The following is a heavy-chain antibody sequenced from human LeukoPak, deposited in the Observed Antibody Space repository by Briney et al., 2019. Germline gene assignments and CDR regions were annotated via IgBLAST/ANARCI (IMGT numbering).Heavy chain of an antibody. J-gene: IGHJ4*02. CDR2: IFYSGTT. CDR3: ARQRHQLPKGYIDY. CDR1: GGSVSSSGYY. Sequence: PSETLSLTCTVSGGSVSSSGYYWGWIRQPPGKGLEWIGSIFYSGTTYYNPSLKSRVTISVDTSKNQFSLKLSSVTAADTAVYYCARQRHQLPKGYIDYWGQGTLVTVSS. V-gene: IGHV4-39*01. D-gene: IGHD2-2*01.